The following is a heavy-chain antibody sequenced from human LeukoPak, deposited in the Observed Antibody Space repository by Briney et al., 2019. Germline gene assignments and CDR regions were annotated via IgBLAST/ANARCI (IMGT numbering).Heavy chain of an antibody. Sequence: GRSLRLSCAASGFTFSSYGMHWVRQAPGKGLEWVAVIWYDGSNKYYADSVKGRFTISRDNSKNTLYPQMNSLRAEDTAVYYCARDRVEVLWFGELSEGYYFDYWGQGTLVTVSS. CDR2: IWYDGSNK. CDR1: GFTFSSYG. V-gene: IGHV3-33*01. CDR3: ARDRVEVLWFGELSEGYYFDY. J-gene: IGHJ4*02. D-gene: IGHD3-10*01.